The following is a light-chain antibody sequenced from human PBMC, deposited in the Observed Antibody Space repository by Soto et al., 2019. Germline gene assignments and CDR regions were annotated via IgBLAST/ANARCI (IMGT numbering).Light chain of an antibody. CDR2: DAS. CDR3: QQSYITLS. CDR1: QSISNF. V-gene: IGKV1-39*01. J-gene: IGKJ4*01. Sequence: DIQMTQSPSSLSASVGDRVTITCRASQSISNFLNWHQQKPGKAPKILIYDASTLQSGVPSRFSGSGSGTDFTLTISRLQPEDFATYYCQQSYITLSFGGGTKVDIK.